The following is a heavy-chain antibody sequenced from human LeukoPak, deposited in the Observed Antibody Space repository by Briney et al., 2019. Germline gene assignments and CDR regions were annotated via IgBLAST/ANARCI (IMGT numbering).Heavy chain of an antibody. V-gene: IGHV1-2*02. CDR3: ARGRGGGYFDF. CDR2: IDPNSGGT. D-gene: IGHD2-15*01. J-gene: IGHJ4*02. Sequence: SVKVSCKASGYTFTAHYIHWVRQAPGQGLEWMGWIDPNSGGTNYAQKFQGRVTMTRDTSISTAYMELSRLRSDDTAAYSCARGRGGGYFDFWGQETLVTVSS. CDR1: GYTFTAHY.